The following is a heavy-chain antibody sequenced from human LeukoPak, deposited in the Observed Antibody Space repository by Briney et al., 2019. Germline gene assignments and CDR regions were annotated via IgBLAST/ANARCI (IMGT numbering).Heavy chain of an antibody. V-gene: IGHV4-31*03. CDR1: GGSISSGGYC. CDR2: IYYSGST. J-gene: IGHJ5*02. D-gene: IGHD2-15*01. CDR3: AREGDDEGYCSGGSCYSFDP. Sequence: SETLSLTCTVSGGSISSGGYCWSWLRQHPGKGLEWIGYIYYSGSTYYNPSLKRRFTISVDTSKNQFSLKLSSVTAADTAVYYCAREGDDEGYCSGGSCYSFDPWGQGTLVTVSS.